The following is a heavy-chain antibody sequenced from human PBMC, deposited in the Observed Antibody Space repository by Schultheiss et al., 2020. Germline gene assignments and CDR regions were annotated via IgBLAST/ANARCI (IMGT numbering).Heavy chain of an antibody. J-gene: IGHJ5*02. D-gene: IGHD2-15*01. CDR1: GYTFTGYY. CDR2: INPNSGDT. CDR3: ARDGIGSSCANWFDP. V-gene: IGHV1-2*02. Sequence: ASVKVSCKASGYTFTGYYMHWVRQAPGQGLEWMGCINPNSGDTNYAQKFQGRVTMTRDTSISTAYMELSRLRSDDTAVYYCARDGIGSSCANWFDPWGQGTLVTVSS.